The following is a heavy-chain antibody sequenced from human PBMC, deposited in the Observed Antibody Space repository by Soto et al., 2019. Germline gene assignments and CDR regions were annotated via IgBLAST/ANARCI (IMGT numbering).Heavy chain of an antibody. J-gene: IGHJ4*02. CDR2: ISSSGSTI. CDR3: ARENYYYDSSGYDLNFDY. CDR1: GFTFSSYE. Sequence: EVQLVESGGGLVQPGGSLRLSCAASGFTFSSYEMNWVRQAPGKGLEWVSYISSSGSTIYYADSVKGRFTISRDNAKNSLYLEMNSLRAEDTAVYYCARENYYYDSSGYDLNFDYWGQGTLVTVSS. D-gene: IGHD3-22*01. V-gene: IGHV3-48*03.